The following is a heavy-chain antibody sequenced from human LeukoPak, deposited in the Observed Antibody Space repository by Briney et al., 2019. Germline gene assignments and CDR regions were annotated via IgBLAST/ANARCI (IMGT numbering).Heavy chain of an antibody. D-gene: IGHD6-19*01. CDR1: GDSVSRNNGA. CDR2: TYYRSKWYN. V-gene: IGHV6-1*01. Sequence: QTLSLTCGISGDSVSRNNGAWNWIRQSPSRSLEWVGRTYYRSKWYNDYATSLQGRITISPDTSKNQFSLHLYSVTPEDTAIYYCARAAGTSGWYTFEYWGQGILVTVSS. CDR3: ARAAGTSGWYTFEY. J-gene: IGHJ4*02.